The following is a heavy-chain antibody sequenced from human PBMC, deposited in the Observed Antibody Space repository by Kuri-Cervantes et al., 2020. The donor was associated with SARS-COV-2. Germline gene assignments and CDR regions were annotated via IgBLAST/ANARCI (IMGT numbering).Heavy chain of an antibody. CDR1: GFTFSSYG. D-gene: IGHD6-25*01. CDR2: IWYDGSNK. Sequence: GESLKISCAASGFTFSSYGMHWVRQAPGKGLEWVAVIWYDGSNKYYADSVKGRFTISRDNSKNMVYLQMNDLRAEDTAVYYCVRDRGERGHWGQGTLVTVSS. CDR3: VRDRGERGH. J-gene: IGHJ4*02. V-gene: IGHV3-33*01.